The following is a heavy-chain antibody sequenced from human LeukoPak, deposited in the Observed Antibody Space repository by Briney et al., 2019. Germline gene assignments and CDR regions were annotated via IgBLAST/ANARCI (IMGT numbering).Heavy chain of an antibody. CDR3: ARDGQDGSGTEYYYYGMDV. D-gene: IGHD3-10*01. V-gene: IGHV3-11*05. J-gene: IGHJ6*02. CDR2: ISSSSSYT. Sequence: GGTLRLSCAASGFTFSDYYMSWIRHAPGKGLEWVSYISSSSSYTNYADSVKGRFTISRDNAKNSLYLQMNSLRAEDTAVYYCARDGQDGSGTEYYYYGMDVWGQGTTVTVSS. CDR1: GFTFSDYY.